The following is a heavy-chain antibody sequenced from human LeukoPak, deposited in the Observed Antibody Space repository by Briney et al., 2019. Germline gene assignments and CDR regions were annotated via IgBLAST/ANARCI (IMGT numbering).Heavy chain of an antibody. CDR1: GYTFTGYY. D-gene: IGHD3-22*01. V-gene: IGHV1-2*02. CDR2: INPNSGGT. Sequence: ASVEVSCKASGYTFTGYYMHWVRQAPGQGLEWMGWINPNSGGTNYAQKFQGRVTMTRDTSISTAYMELSRLRSDDTAVYYCARVDMIVVRRYFDYWGQGTLVTVSS. J-gene: IGHJ4*02. CDR3: ARVDMIVVRRYFDY.